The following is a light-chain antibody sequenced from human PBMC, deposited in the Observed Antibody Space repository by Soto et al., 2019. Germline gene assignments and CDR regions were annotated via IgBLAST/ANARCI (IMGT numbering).Light chain of an antibody. Sequence: QSALTQPASVCGSPGQSIAISCTGTSSDVGDYNYVSWYQQHPDKAPKLMIYEVSNRPSGVSSRFSGSKSGDTASLTISGLQAEDEADYYCSSYTSSGTYVFGTGTKLTVL. CDR2: EVS. CDR3: SSYTSSGTYV. J-gene: IGLJ1*01. CDR1: SSDVGDYNY. V-gene: IGLV2-14*01.